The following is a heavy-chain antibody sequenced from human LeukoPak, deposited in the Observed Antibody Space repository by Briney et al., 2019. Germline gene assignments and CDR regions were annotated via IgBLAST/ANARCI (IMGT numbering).Heavy chain of an antibody. CDR1: GFTFSGYP. Sequence: GGSLRLSCAASGFTFSGYPLNGVRQAPGRGLEWVSSIETSSTYIYYADSVRGRFTISRDNAKNSLYLQMTSLRAEDAAVYYCAREPRGSWYLDYWGQGTLVTISS. J-gene: IGHJ4*02. V-gene: IGHV3-21*01. D-gene: IGHD6-13*01. CDR2: IETSSTYI. CDR3: AREPRGSWYLDY.